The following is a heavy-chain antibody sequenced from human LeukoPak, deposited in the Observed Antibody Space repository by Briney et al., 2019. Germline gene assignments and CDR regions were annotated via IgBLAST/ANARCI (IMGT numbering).Heavy chain of an antibody. CDR2: ISWNSGSI. J-gene: IGHJ3*02. CDR3: AKDSGRFLEWLPDAFDT. CDR1: GFTFDDYA. Sequence: GGSLRLSCAASGFTFDDYAMHWVRQAPGKGLEWVSGISWNSGSIGYADSVKGRFTISRDNAKNSLYLQMNSLRAEDTALYYCAKDSGRFLEWLPDAFDTWGQGTMVTVSS. D-gene: IGHD3-3*01. V-gene: IGHV3-9*01.